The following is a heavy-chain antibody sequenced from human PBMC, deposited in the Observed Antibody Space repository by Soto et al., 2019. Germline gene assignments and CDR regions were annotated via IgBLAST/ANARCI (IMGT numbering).Heavy chain of an antibody. J-gene: IGHJ3*02. CDR1: GYTFTGDD. Sequence: APVKGSCKTSGYTFTGDDRHWGRKAPGQGLEWMGWINPNSGGTNYAQKFQGWVTMTRDTSISTAYMELSRLRSDDTAVYYCARDLSMITFGGVTQHHDAFDIWGQGTMVTVSS. CDR3: ARDLSMITFGGVTQHHDAFDI. CDR2: INPNSGGT. D-gene: IGHD3-16*01. V-gene: IGHV1-2*04.